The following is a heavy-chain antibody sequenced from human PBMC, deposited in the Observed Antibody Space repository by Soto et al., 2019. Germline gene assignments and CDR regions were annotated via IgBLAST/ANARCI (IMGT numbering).Heavy chain of an antibody. V-gene: IGHV3-30*18. D-gene: IGHD3-10*01. CDR3: AKDQPRMGRGAPRAYTKFEP. J-gene: IGHJ5*02. CDR2: ISYDGSNK. CDR1: GFTFSSYG. Sequence: PGGSLRLSCAASGFTFSSYGMHWVRQAPGKGLEWVAVISYDGSNKYYADSVKGRFTISRDNSKNTLYLQMNSLRAEDAAVYYCAKDQPRMGRGAPRAYTKFEPWGQGTWVTVAS.